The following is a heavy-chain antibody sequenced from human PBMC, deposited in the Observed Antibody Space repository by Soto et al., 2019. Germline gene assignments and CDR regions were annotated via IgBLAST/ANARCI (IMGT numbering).Heavy chain of an antibody. J-gene: IGHJ3*01. V-gene: IGHV3-53*01. D-gene: IGHD1-1*01. CDR3: ATWHEREHAYDV. CDR2: LYDIDGS. Sequence: DVQLVESGGGLIQPGESLRLSCAAFGFTISGKKYVAWFRQAPGKGLEWVSALYDIDGSFYADSVKGRFTTSSDSSKTTVYLQMNDLRPDDTAVYYCATWHEREHAYDVWGRGTTVTVSS. CDR1: GFTISGKKY.